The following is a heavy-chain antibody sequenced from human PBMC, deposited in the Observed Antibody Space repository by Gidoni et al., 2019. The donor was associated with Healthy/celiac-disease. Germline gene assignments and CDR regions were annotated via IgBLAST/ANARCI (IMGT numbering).Heavy chain of an antibody. CDR3: ARDLAGTGWFYP. CDR2: IKQDGSEK. Sequence: EVQLVESGGGLVQPGGSLRLSCAASGSTFSSYWMSWVRQAPGKGLEWVANIKQDGSEKYYVDSVKGRFTISRDNAKNSLYLQMNSLRAEDTAVYYCARDLAGTGWFYPWGQGTLVTVSS. D-gene: IGHD6-13*01. J-gene: IGHJ5*02. V-gene: IGHV3-7*04. CDR1: GSTFSSYW.